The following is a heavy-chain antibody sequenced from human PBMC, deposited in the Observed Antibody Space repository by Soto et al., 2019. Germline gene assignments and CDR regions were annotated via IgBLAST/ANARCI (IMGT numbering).Heavy chain of an antibody. V-gene: IGHV3-23*01. Sequence: EVQLLESGGGLVQPGGSLRLSCAASGFTFSSYAMSWVRQAPGKGLEWVSAISGSGGSTYYADSVKGRFTISRDNAKNPLYLQMNSLRAEDTAVYYCAKPYRSSDVHFDYWGQGTLVTVSS. CDR2: ISGSGGST. J-gene: IGHJ4*02. CDR1: GFTFSSYA. CDR3: AKPYRSSDVHFDY. D-gene: IGHD6-19*01.